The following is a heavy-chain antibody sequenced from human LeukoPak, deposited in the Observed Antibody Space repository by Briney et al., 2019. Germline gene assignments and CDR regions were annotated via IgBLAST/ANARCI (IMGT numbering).Heavy chain of an antibody. V-gene: IGHV5-51*01. Sequence: GESLKISCKGSGYSFTSYWIGWVRQMPGKGLEWMGIIYPGDSDTRYSPSFQGQVTISADKSISTAYLQWSSLKASDTAMYYCARHAPYSGYDINYYYYGMDVWGQGTTVTVSS. J-gene: IGHJ6*02. CDR1: GYSFTSYW. CDR2: IYPGDSDT. CDR3: ARHAPYSGYDINYYYYGMDV. D-gene: IGHD5-12*01.